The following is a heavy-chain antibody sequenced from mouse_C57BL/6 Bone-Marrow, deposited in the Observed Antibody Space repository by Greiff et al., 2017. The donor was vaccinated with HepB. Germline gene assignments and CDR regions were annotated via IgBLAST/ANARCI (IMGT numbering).Heavy chain of an antibody. J-gene: IGHJ1*03. CDR2: ISYSGST. Sequence: DVQLVESGPGMVKPSQSLSLTCTVTGYSITSGYDWHWIRHFPGNKLEWMGYISYSGSTNYNPSLKSRISITHDTSKNHFFLKLNSVTTEDTATYYCARGGLGPHWYFDVWGTGTTVTVSS. CDR3: ARGGLGPHWYFDV. CDR1: GYSITSGYD. D-gene: IGHD4-1*01. V-gene: IGHV3-1*01.